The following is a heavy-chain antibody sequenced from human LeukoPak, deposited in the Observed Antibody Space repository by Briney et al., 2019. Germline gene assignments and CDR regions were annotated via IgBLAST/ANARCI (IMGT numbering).Heavy chain of an antibody. CDR3: VSTLRFLPYRRFDY. CDR1: GGSIISSNYY. J-gene: IGHJ4*02. CDR2: IYQSGSGSS. D-gene: IGHD3-3*01. V-gene: IGHV4-39*01. Sequence: SGTLSLTCSVSGGSIISSNYYWGWIRQPPGKGLEWIGSIYQSGSGSSYYNPSLKSRVTISGDTSKKQFSLRLSSVTAADTAVYYCVSTLRFLPYRRFDYWGQGTLVTVPS.